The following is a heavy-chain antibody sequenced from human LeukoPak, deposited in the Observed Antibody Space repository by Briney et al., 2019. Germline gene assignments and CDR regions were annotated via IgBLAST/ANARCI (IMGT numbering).Heavy chain of an antibody. CDR3: ARASPGYSYDYFDY. Sequence: ASVKVSCKASGYIFTSYVMHWVSQAPGQRLEWMGWINAGNGNTKSSQKFQGRVTIIRDTSASTAYMEVSSLRSEDTSVYYCARASPGYSYDYFDYWGQGTLVTVSS. J-gene: IGHJ4*02. CDR1: GYIFTSYV. V-gene: IGHV1-3*01. D-gene: IGHD5-18*01. CDR2: INAGNGNT.